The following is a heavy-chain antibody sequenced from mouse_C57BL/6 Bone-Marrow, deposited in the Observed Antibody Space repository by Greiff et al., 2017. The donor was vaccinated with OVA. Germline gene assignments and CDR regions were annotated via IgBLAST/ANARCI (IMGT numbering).Heavy chain of an antibody. J-gene: IGHJ4*01. CDR3: ARRALLGAMDY. CDR1: GYTFTSYG. Sequence: VQRVESGAELARPGASVKLSCKASGYTFTSYGISWVKQRTGQGLEWIGEIYPRSGNTYYDEKFKGKATLTADKSSSTAYMELRSLTSEDSAVYFCARRALLGAMDYWGQGTSVTVSS. V-gene: IGHV1-81*01. D-gene: IGHD2-1*01. CDR2: IYPRSGNT.